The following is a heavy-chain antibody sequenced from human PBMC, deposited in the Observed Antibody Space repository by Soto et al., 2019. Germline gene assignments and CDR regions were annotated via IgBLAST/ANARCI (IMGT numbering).Heavy chain of an antibody. CDR1: GGSFSGYY. V-gene: IGHV4-34*01. J-gene: IGHJ6*02. CDR2: INHSGST. CDR3: ARGGWMRYYYYYYGMDV. Sequence: QVQLQQWGAGLLKPSETLSLTCAVYGGSFSGYYWSWIRQPPGKGLEWMGEINHSGSTNYNPPLKSRVTISVDTSKNQFSLKLSSVTAADTAVYYCARGGWMRYYYYYYGMDVWGQGTTVTVSS. D-gene: IGHD5-12*01.